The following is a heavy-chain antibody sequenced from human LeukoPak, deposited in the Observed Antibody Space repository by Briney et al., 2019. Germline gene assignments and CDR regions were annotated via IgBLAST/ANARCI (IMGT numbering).Heavy chain of an antibody. J-gene: IGHJ4*02. CDR3: ARRCYPSHCFDY. CDR1: GFTFDDYG. V-gene: IGHV3-20*04. Sequence: PGGSLRLSCAASGFTFDDYGMSWVRQAPGKGLDWVSGINWNGGSTGYADSVKGRFTISRDNAKNSLYLQMNSLRAEDTALYYCARRCYPSHCFDYWGQGTLVTVSS. D-gene: IGHD2-15*01. CDR2: INWNGGST.